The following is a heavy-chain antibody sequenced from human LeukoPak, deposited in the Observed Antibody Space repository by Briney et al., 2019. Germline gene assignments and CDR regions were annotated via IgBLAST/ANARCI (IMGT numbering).Heavy chain of an antibody. CDR2: IYYSGST. J-gene: IGHJ4*02. D-gene: IGHD5-24*01. V-gene: IGHV4-59*11. CDR1: GGSISGHC. Sequence: SETLSLTCPVAGGSISGHCWSWIRQPAGKGVEWNGYIYYSGSTSYNPSLKGGVTISGDTSKNRFSLSLSAVSAAATAGFYCARARRGMATTTTEFDYWGQGPLDSVSS. CDR3: ARARRGMATTTTEFDY.